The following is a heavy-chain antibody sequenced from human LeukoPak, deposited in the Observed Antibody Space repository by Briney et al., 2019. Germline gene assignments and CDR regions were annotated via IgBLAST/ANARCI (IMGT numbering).Heavy chain of an antibody. V-gene: IGHV3-21*05. Sequence: GGSLRLSCAASGFTFSSYGVQWVRQAPGKGLEWVSYISSSSSYTNYADSVKSRFTISRDNAKNSLYPQMNSLRAEDTAVYYCARDYYGSADYWGQGTLVTVSS. CDR2: ISSSSSYT. D-gene: IGHD3-10*01. CDR1: GFTFSSYG. J-gene: IGHJ4*02. CDR3: ARDYYGSADY.